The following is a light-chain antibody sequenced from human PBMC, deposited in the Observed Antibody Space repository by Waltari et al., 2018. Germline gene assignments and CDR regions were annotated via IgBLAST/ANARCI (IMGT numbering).Light chain of an antibody. CDR2: DAS. V-gene: IGKV3-11*01. Sequence: SQAGQGFSSNLAYDQPRPGQASMLLIDDASSRATGITARCSGGGSETDFSLTISSLEPEDFAVYYCQKRRTWPLTFRGGTKVEI. J-gene: IGKJ4*02. CDR1: QGFSSN. CDR3: QKRRTWPLT.